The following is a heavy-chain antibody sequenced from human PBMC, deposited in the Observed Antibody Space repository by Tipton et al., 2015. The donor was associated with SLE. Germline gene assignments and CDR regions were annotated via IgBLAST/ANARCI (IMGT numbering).Heavy chain of an antibody. CDR3: ARDPTNADCSDGVCPPTDTFDI. CDR1: GGSMSSYY. V-gene: IGHV4-59*01. D-gene: IGHD2-8*01. J-gene: IGHJ3*02. CDR2: VYYSGST. Sequence: TLSLTCTVSGGSMSSYYWNWIRQAPGKGLEWVGYVYYSGSTKYNPSLNSRVTISIDTSKSQFSLNLSSVTAADTAVYYCARDPTNADCSDGVCPPTDTFDIWGQGTMVTVSS.